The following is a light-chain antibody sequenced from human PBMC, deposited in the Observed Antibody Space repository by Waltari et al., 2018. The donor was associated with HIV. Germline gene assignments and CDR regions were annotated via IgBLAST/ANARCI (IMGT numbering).Light chain of an antibody. J-gene: IGLJ3*02. CDR2: RNN. V-gene: IGLV1-47*01. CDR3: AAWDDSLSGLV. Sequence: QSVLTQPPSASGTPGQRVTISCSGSSSNIGGNYVYWYQQLPGTAPKLLIYRNNRLASGVPDRFAGSKSGTSASLAISGLRSEDEADYYCAAWDDSLSGLVFGGGTKLTVL. CDR1: SSNIGGNY.